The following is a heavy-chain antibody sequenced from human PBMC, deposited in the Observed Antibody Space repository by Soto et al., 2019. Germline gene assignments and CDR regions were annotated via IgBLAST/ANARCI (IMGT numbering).Heavy chain of an antibody. D-gene: IGHD3-3*01. J-gene: IGHJ5*02. Sequence: SETLSLTCAVYGGSFSGYYWSWIRQPPGKGLEWIGEINHSGSTNYNPSLKSRVTISVDTSKNQFSLKLSSVTAADTAVYYCARGPLRSGYSFNWFDPWGQGTLVTVSS. CDR2: INHSGST. CDR1: GGSFSGYY. V-gene: IGHV4-34*01. CDR3: ARGPLRSGYSFNWFDP.